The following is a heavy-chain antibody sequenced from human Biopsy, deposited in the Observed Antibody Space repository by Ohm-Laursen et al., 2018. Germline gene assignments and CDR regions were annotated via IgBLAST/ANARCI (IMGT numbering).Heavy chain of an antibody. Sequence: TLSLTCTVSGDSIKNDAWSWIRQFPGKGLEWLGYMLHSGHSDYNPSLERRLTLSIDASKNQISLNLSSVTAADTAIYYRARHFESTAIFDYWGQGALITVSS. D-gene: IGHD5/OR15-5a*01. CDR3: ARHFESTAIFDY. J-gene: IGHJ4*02. V-gene: IGHV4-59*08. CDR2: MLHSGHS. CDR1: GDSIKNDA.